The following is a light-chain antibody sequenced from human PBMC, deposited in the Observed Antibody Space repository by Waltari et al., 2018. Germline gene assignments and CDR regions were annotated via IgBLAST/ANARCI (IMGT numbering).Light chain of an antibody. J-gene: IGKJ5*01. CDR2: LGS. CDR3: QQYNKWPIT. CDR1: QSLLHSNGYNY. Sequence: DIVMTQSPLSLPVTPGEPASISCRSSQSLLHSNGYNYLDWYLQKPGQSPQLLIYLGSNRASGVPDRFSGSGSGTDFTLKISRVEAEDVGVYYCQQYNKWPITFGQGTRLEIK. V-gene: IGKV2-28*01.